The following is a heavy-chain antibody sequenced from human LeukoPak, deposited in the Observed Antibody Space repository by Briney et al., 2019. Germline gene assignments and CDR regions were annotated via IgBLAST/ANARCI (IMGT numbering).Heavy chain of an antibody. Sequence: GASVKVSCKASGYTFTGYYMHWVRQAPGQGLEWMGWINPNSGGTNYAQKFRGRVTMTRDTSISTAYMELSRLRSDDTAVYYCARDEGYDFWSGYYSPQFDPWGQGTLVTVSS. CDR1: GYTFTGYY. V-gene: IGHV1-2*02. J-gene: IGHJ5*02. CDR3: ARDEGYDFWSGYYSPQFDP. D-gene: IGHD3-3*01. CDR2: INPNSGGT.